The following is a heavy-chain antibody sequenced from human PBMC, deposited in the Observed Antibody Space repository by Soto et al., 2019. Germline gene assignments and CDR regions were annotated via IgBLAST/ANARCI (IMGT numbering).Heavy chain of an antibody. CDR2: IWYDGSNK. CDR3: ARDRFSSGWSDAFDI. CDR1: GFTFSSYG. V-gene: IGHV3-33*01. J-gene: IGHJ3*02. D-gene: IGHD6-19*01. Sequence: VQLVESGGGVVQPGRSLRLSCAASGFTFSSYGMHWVRQAPGKGLEWVAVIWYDGSNKYYADSVKGRFTISRDNSKNTLYLQMNSLRAEDTAVYYCARDRFSSGWSDAFDIWGQGTMVTVSS.